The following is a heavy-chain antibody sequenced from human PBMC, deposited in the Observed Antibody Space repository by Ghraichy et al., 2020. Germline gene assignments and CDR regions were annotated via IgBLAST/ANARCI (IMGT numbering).Heavy chain of an antibody. CDR2: ITGSGGNT. Sequence: GGSLRLSCAASGFTFNNYAMSWVRQAPGKGLEWVSAITGSGGNTYYAESVKGRFTISRDNSRNTLNLQMSSQGAEDTDLYYCAKVVGVTRFDAFDIWAKGQMVTVYS. CDR1: GFTFNNYA. CDR3: AKVVGVTRFDAFDI. V-gene: IGHV3-23*01. D-gene: IGHD1-26*01. J-gene: IGHJ3*02.